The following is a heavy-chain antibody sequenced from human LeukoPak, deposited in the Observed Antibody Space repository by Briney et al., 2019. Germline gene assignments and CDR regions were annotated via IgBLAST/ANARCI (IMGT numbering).Heavy chain of an antibody. CDR3: ARGYSTGPVVY. V-gene: IGHV3-30*03. CDR1: GFTFSRYG. D-gene: IGHD2-8*02. J-gene: IGHJ4*02. CDR2: ISYDGSNK. Sequence: PGRSLSLSCAASGFTFSRYGTQWVRQAPGKGLEWVAVISYDGSNKYYADSVKGRFIISRDNSKNTLYLQMNSLRADDTAVYYCARGYSTGPVVYWGQGTLVTVSS.